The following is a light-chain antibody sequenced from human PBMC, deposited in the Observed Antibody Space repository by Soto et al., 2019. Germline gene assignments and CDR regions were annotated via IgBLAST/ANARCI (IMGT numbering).Light chain of an antibody. CDR2: DAS. CDR1: QSITSSY. Sequence: EIVLTQSPGTLSLSPGERATLSCRSSQSITSSYLAWSQQKPGQAPRLLIYDASSRATGIPDRCSGSGSGTAFTLTIRKLEPEDFELYYYDEYGIAPTFGQGTKVEIK. V-gene: IGKV3-20*01. CDR3: DEYGIAPT. J-gene: IGKJ1*01.